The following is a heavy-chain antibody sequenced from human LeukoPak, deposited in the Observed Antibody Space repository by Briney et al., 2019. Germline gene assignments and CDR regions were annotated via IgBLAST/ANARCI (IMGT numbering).Heavy chain of an antibody. V-gene: IGHV3-7*01. D-gene: IGHD3-10*01. Sequence: PGGSLRLSCAASGFTFSSYWMSWVRQAPGKGLEWVANIKQDGSEKYYVDSVKGRFTISRDNAKNSLYLQMNSLRAEDTAVYYCAREPARYYYGSGSYLEWGQGTLVTVSS. CDR2: IKQDGSEK. CDR1: GFTFSSYW. CDR3: AREPARYYYGSGSYLE. J-gene: IGHJ4*02.